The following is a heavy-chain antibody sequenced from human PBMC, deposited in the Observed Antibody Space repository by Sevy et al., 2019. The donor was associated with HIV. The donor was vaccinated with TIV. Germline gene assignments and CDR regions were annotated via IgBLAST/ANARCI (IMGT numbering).Heavy chain of an antibody. CDR1: GFSFSRSP. D-gene: IGHD3-16*02. J-gene: IGHJ6*02. V-gene: IGHV3-30*04. Sequence: GGSLRLSCAASGFSFSRSPMHWVRHAPGKGLEWVAVMSYNGNKKYNGDSVKGRFTISRDDSKNTLYLQMNSLRAEDTAVYYCAREGVLMGGAIVSYGMDVWGQGTTVTVSS. CDR3: AREGVLMGGAIVSYGMDV. CDR2: MSYNGNKK.